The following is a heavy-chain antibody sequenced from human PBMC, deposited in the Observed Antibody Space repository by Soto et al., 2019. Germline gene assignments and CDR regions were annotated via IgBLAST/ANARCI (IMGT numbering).Heavy chain of an antibody. J-gene: IGHJ4*02. CDR1: GGSINSGDYY. V-gene: IGHV4-31*03. CDR3: ARASSNSRFYFDY. D-gene: IGHD4-4*01. Sequence: QVQLQESGPGLVKPSQTLSLTCTVSGGSINSGDYYWSWIRQHPGKGLEWIGYIYYSGSTYYNPSLKSRVTISLDTSKNQVSLKLSSVTAADTALYYCARASSNSRFYFDYWGQGTLVTVSS. CDR2: IYYSGST.